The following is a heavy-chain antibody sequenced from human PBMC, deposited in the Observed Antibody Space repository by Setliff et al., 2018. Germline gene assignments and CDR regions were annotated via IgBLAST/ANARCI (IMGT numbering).Heavy chain of an antibody. D-gene: IGHD1-1*01. CDR1: GGAFSGYA. Sequence: SVKVSCKASGGAFSGYAFSWVRQAPGQGPEWMGGITPIFETAHYAEKFRDRVTITADKSTTTVHMELSRLVSEDTAVYFCARDSVTLGQLERRGGWHYYGLDVWGQGTTVTVSS. J-gene: IGHJ6*02. CDR2: ITPIFETA. CDR3: ARDSVTLGQLERRGGWHYYGLDV. V-gene: IGHV1-69*06.